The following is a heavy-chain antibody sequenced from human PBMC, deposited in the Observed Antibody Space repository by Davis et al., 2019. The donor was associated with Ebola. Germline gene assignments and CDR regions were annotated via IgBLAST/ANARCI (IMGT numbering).Heavy chain of an antibody. J-gene: IGHJ3*02. Sequence: PGGSLRLSCAASGFTFSSYAMNWVRQAPGKGLEWVSAISGSGGSTYYADSVKGRFTISRDNAKNSLYLQMNSLRAEDTAVYYCARDLSMITFGGVIQIWGQGTMVTVSS. CDR1: GFTFSSYA. CDR2: ISGSGGST. CDR3: ARDLSMITFGGVIQI. D-gene: IGHD3-16*02. V-gene: IGHV3-23*01.